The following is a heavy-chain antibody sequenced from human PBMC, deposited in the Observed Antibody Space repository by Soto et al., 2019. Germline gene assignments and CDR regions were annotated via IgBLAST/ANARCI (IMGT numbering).Heavy chain of an antibody. V-gene: IGHV1-3*01. CDR2: INAGNGNT. J-gene: IGHJ6*02. D-gene: IGHD2-15*01. Sequence: GASVKVSCKASGYTFTSYAMHWVRQAPGQRLEWMGWINAGNGNTKYSQKFQGRVTITRDTSASTAYMELSSLRSEDTAVYYCARDDHCSGGSCYSVLYYYYYGMDVWGQGTTVTVPS. CDR3: ARDDHCSGGSCYSVLYYYYYGMDV. CDR1: GYTFTSYA.